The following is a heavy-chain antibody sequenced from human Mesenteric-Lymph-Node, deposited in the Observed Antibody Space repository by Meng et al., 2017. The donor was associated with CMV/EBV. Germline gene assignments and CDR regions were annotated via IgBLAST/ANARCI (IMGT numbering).Heavy chain of an antibody. CDR2: VTGSGGST. V-gene: IGHV3-23*01. CDR1: GFTFDTYA. D-gene: IGHD2-2*01. CDR3: ARDPPFCSSTSCYAAYYFDY. Sequence: GGSLRLSCAASGFTFDTYAMSWVRQAPGKGLEWVSAVTGSGGSTYYADSVKGRFTISRDNSKNTLYLQLNRLRAEDTAVYYCARDPPFCSSTSCYAAYYFDYWGQGTLVTVSS. J-gene: IGHJ4*02.